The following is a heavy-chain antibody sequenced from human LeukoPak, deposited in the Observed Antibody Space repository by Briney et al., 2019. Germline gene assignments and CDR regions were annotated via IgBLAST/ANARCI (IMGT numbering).Heavy chain of an antibody. CDR3: ARDVSVGASSDAFDI. V-gene: IGHV3-30-3*01. Sequence: PGGSLRLSCAASGFTFSSYAMHWVRQAPGKGLEWVAVISYDGSNKYYADSVKGRFTISRDNSKNTLYLQMNSLRAEDTAVYYCARDVSVGASSDAFDIWGQGTMVTVSS. CDR1: GFTFSSYA. CDR2: ISYDGSNK. D-gene: IGHD1-26*01. J-gene: IGHJ3*02.